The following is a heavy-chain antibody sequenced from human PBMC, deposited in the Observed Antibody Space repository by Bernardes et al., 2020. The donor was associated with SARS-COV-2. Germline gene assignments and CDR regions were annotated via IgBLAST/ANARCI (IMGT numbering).Heavy chain of an antibody. D-gene: IGHD3-22*01. J-gene: IGHJ6*02. V-gene: IGHV3-53*01. CDR1: GFTVSDNY. Sequence: GGSLRLSCAVSGFTVSDNYMSWVRQAPGKGLEWVSVIYNNGNTYYADSVKGRFIISRDNSKNTLFLQMNSLRAEDTAVYYCARDHSNSHKHAMDVWGQGTRFTFSS. CDR2: IYNNGNT. CDR3: ARDHSNSHKHAMDV.